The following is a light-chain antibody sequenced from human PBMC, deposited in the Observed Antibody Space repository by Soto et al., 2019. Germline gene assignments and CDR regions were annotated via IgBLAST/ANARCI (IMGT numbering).Light chain of an antibody. Sequence: QPVLTQPASVSGSPGQSITISCTGTSSDVGAYNYVSWYQQHPGKAPKVMIYDVNNRPSGVSNRFSGSKSANTASLTISGLQAEDEADYYCSSYTSSSTLIFGGGTKVTVL. CDR3: SSYTSSSTLI. CDR2: DVN. CDR1: SSDVGAYNY. V-gene: IGLV2-14*03. J-gene: IGLJ2*01.